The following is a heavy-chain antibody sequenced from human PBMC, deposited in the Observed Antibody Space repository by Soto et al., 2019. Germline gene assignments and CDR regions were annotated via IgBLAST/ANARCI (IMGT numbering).Heavy chain of an antibody. Sequence: HPGGSLRLSCSASGFTFSSYAMHWVRQAPGKGLEYVSAISSNGGSTYYADSVKGRFTISRDNSKNTLYLQMSSLRAEDTAVYYCVKGGDDPIVATIYYYYGMDVWGQGTTVTVSS. CDR1: GFTFSSYA. D-gene: IGHD5-12*01. V-gene: IGHV3-64D*06. CDR3: VKGGDDPIVATIYYYYGMDV. CDR2: ISSNGGST. J-gene: IGHJ6*02.